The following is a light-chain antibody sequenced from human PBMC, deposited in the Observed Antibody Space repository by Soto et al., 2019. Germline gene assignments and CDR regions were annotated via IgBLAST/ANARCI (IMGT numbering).Light chain of an antibody. V-gene: IGKV1-39*01. CDR2: DSS. CDR1: QSISSY. CDR3: QQLSHYPYT. Sequence: EIQMTQSPASLSASVEDRVTITCRASQSISSYLNWYRQKPGKAPKLLIYDSSALQTGVPSRFTGSGSGRKFTLTISGLQFGDFATYFCQQLSHYPYTFGQGTKVDIK. J-gene: IGKJ2*01.